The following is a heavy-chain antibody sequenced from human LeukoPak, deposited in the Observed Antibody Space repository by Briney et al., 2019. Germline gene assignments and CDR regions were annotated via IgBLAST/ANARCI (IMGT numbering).Heavy chain of an antibody. J-gene: IGHJ6*02. CDR3: ARDRYDILTELYYYYGMDV. V-gene: IGHV3-21*01. Sequence: GGSLRLSCAASGFTFSSYSMNWVRQAPGKGLEWVSSISSSSSYIYYADSVKGRFTISRDNAKNSLYLQMNSLRAEDTAVYYCARDRYDILTELYYYYGMDVWGQGPRSPSP. D-gene: IGHD3-9*01. CDR2: ISSSSSYI. CDR1: GFTFSSYS.